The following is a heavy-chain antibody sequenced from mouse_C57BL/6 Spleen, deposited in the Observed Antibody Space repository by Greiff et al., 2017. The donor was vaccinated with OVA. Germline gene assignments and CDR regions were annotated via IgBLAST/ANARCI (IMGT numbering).Heavy chain of an antibody. D-gene: IGHD2-3*01. CDR3: ARDLYDGYYLYAMDY. Sequence: EVQLQQSGPGLVKPSQSLSLTCSVTGYSITSGYYWNWIRQFPGNKLEWMGYISYDGSNNYNPSLKNRISITRDTSKNQFFLKLNSVTTEDTDTYYCARDLYDGYYLYAMDYWGQGTSVTVSS. V-gene: IGHV3-6*01. CDR1: GYSITSGYY. J-gene: IGHJ4*01. CDR2: ISYDGSN.